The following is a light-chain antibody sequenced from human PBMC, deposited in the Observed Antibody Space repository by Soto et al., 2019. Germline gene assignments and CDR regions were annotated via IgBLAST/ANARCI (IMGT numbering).Light chain of an antibody. CDR1: QSLVDSDGNTY. CDR2: KVS. CDR3: LKGTHWPWT. Sequence: DVVVTQSPLALPVTLGQPASSSCRSTQSLVDSDGNTYLTWLQQRPGQSPRRLIYKVSNRDSGVPDRFSGSGSGTDFTLKISGVEAEDVGVYYCLKGTHWPWTLGQGTQLEIQ. V-gene: IGKV2-30*01. J-gene: IGKJ1*01.